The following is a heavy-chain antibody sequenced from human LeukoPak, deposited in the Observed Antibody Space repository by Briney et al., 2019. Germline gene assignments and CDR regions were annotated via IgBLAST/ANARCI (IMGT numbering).Heavy chain of an antibody. Sequence: SETLSLTCTVSGGSISSSSYYWGWIRQPPGKGLEWIGCIYYSGTTNYNPSLKSRVTISADTSKNQLSLKLSSVTAADTAVYYCARVDYSSGWLDYWGQGTLVTVSS. V-gene: IGHV4-61*05. D-gene: IGHD6-19*01. CDR2: IYYSGTT. J-gene: IGHJ4*02. CDR1: GGSISSSSYY. CDR3: ARVDYSSGWLDY.